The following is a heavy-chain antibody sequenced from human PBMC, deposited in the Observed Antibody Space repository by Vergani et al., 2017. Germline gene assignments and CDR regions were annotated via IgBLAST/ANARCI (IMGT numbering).Heavy chain of an antibody. CDR2: VIPLLDIA. V-gene: IGHV1-69*08. CDR1: GVSYNDYT. D-gene: IGHD3-3*01. CDR3: ATDAYGVGSERLNRLDP. Sequence: QVHLVQSAAEVTKPGSSVKVSCKASGVSYNDYTINWVRQAPGQGLEWVGRVIPLLDIANYAQKFHDRVTITSDRSSTTVYLELTTLTSEDTAVYYCATDAYGVGSERLNRLDPWGQGTLITVSS. J-gene: IGHJ5*02.